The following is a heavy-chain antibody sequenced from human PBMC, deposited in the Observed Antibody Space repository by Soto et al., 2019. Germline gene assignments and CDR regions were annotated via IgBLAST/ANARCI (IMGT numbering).Heavy chain of an antibody. D-gene: IGHD1-1*01. CDR3: ARGRTEGYYYYGMDV. V-gene: IGHV4-4*02. Sequence: SETLSLTCAVSGGSISSSNWWSWVRQPPGKGLEWIGEIYHSGSTNYNPSLKSRVTISVDKSKNQFSLKLSSVTAADTAVYYCARGRTEGYYYYGMDVWGQGTTVTVSS. CDR1: GGSISSSNW. CDR2: IYHSGST. J-gene: IGHJ6*02.